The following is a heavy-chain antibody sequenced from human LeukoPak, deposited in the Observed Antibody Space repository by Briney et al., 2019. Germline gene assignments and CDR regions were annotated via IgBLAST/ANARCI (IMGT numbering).Heavy chain of an antibody. V-gene: IGHV1-2*02. J-gene: IGHJ4*02. CDR1: GYTFTGYY. Sequence: ASVKVSCKASGYTFTGYYMHWERQAPGQGLEWMGWINPNSGGTNYAQKFQGRVTMTRDTSISTAYMELSRLRSDDTAVYYCARDLVPYYYDSSGYLYGYWGQGTLVTVSS. CDR2: INPNSGGT. D-gene: IGHD3-22*01. CDR3: ARDLVPYYYDSSGYLYGY.